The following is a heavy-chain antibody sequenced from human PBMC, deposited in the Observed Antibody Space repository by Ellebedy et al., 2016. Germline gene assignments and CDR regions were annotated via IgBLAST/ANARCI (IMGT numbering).Heavy chain of an antibody. J-gene: IGHJ4*02. CDR1: GFTFSDYG. V-gene: IGHV3-33*06. CDR2: IWYDGSNK. D-gene: IGHD6-19*01. Sequence: GGSLRLSCAASGFTFSDYGMHWVRQAPGKGLEWVAVIWYDGSNKYYADSVKGRFTISRDNSKNTLYLQMSSLRVEDKAVYYCAKGPEQWLIKSGGFEDWGQGTLVTVSS. CDR3: AKGPEQWLIKSGGFED.